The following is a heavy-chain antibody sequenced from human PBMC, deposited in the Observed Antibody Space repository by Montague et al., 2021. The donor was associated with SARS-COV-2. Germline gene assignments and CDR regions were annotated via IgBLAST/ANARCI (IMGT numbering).Heavy chain of an antibody. J-gene: IGHJ4*02. D-gene: IGHD3-16*01. V-gene: IGHV4-59*01. CDR3: ARVTLGGRDGRTRQYEGLDS. CDR1: GGSISRYF. Sequence: SETLSLTCTVSGGSISRYFWNWIRQTPGTGLGWMGYVHVIESSISNPSLQRRIPILLATPKNQFSLRLNAVTAADTAVYYCARVTLGGRDGRTRQYEGLDSWGQGILVTVSS. CDR2: VHVIESS.